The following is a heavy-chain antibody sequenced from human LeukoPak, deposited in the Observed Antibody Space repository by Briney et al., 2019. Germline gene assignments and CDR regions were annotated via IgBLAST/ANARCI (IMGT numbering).Heavy chain of an antibody. CDR3: ARESCSSTSCYSYDY. D-gene: IGHD2-2*01. J-gene: IGHJ4*02. Sequence: ASVKVSCKASGYTLTGYYMHWVRQATGQGLEWMGWINPNSGGTNYAQKFQGRVTMTRDTSISTAYMELSRLRSDDTAVYYCARESCSSTSCYSYDYWGQGTLVTVSS. V-gene: IGHV1-2*02. CDR1: GYTLTGYY. CDR2: INPNSGGT.